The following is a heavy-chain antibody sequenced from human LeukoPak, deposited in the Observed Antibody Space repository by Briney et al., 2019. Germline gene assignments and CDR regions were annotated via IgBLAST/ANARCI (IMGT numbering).Heavy chain of an antibody. Sequence: GGSLRLSCAASGFTFSSYGMHWVRQAPGKGLEWVAVIRYDGGNKYYADSVKGRFTISRDNSKSTLYLQMNSLRAEDTAVYYCAREDIVATSPYYYYYGMDVWGQGTTVTVSS. V-gene: IGHV3-33*01. CDR3: AREDIVATSPYYYYYGMDV. CDR1: GFTFSSYG. CDR2: IRYDGGNK. D-gene: IGHD5-12*01. J-gene: IGHJ6*02.